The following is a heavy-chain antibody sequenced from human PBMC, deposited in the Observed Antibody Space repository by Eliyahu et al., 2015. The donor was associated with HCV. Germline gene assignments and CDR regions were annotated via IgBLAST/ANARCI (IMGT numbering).Heavy chain of an antibody. V-gene: IGHV3-53*01. J-gene: IGHJ4*02. D-gene: IGHD6-6*01. Sequence: EVLLVESGGGLIQPGGSLTPSCAASGFSVSSNDMPWVRQAPGKGLEWVSVMHGGGTTYYADSVKGRFTISRDNSKNTLYLQMNNLRVEDTAVYYCARDASQVSFADWGRGTLVTVSS. CDR1: GFSVSSND. CDR2: MHGGGTT. CDR3: ARDASQVSFAD.